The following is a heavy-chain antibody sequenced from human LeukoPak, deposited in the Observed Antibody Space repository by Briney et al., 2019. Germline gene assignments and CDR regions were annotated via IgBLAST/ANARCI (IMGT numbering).Heavy chain of an antibody. CDR3: GKSRLYSSGSADY. J-gene: IGHJ4*02. Sequence: GGSLRLSCAASGFTFSAFGMHWVRQAPGKGLEWVAVISSDGTNKYYTDSVKGRFTISRDNSKNTLYMQMNSLRAEDTAVYSCGKSRLYSSGSADYWGQGTLVTVSS. D-gene: IGHD6-19*01. V-gene: IGHV3-30*18. CDR1: GFTFSAFG. CDR2: ISSDGTNK.